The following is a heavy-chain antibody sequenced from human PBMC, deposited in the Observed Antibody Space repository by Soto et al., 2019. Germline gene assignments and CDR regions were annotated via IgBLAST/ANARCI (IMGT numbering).Heavy chain of an antibody. CDR1: GGSISNADYY. D-gene: IGHD5-12*01. CDR3: ARAIVVTVGGMDV. V-gene: IGHV4-30-4*01. Sequence: QVQLQESGPGLVKPSQTLSLTCTVSGGSISNADYYWSWVRQPPGKGLEWIGYIYYSGSSFFNPSLKSRVTMSKDTSKTQFSLRLTSVTAADTAGYYCARAIVVTVGGMDVWGRGTTVTVSS. CDR2: IYYSGSS. J-gene: IGHJ6*02.